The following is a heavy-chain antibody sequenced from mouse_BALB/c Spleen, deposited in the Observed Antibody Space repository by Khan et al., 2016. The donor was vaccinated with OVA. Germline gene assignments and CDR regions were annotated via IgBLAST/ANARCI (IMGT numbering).Heavy chain of an antibody. Sequence: VQLQQPGPELVKPGASVKVSCKASGYSFTDYNMFWVKQSHGKSLEWIGYIDPYNGGTSYNQKFKGKATLTVDTSSSTAFMHLSSLKSEDSAFFYCARTDYYGSSYYCDHRGQGTTLTVSS. CDR3: ARTDYYGSSYYCDH. CDR2: IDPYNGGT. CDR1: GYSFTDYN. D-gene: IGHD1-1*01. V-gene: IGHV1S135*01. J-gene: IGHJ2*01.